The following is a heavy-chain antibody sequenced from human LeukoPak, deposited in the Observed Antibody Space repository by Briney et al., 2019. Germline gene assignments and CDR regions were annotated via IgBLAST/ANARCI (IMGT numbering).Heavy chain of an antibody. CDR2: INHSGST. D-gene: IGHD3-22*01. CDR1: GGSFSGYY. J-gene: IGHJ5*02. CDR3: ARRSGTMIVVRFDP. Sequence: SETLSLTCAVYGGSFSGYYWSWIRQPPGKGLEWIGEINHSGSTNYNPSLKSRVTISVDTSKNQFSLKLSSVTAADTAVYYCARRSGTMIVVRFDPWGQGTLVTVSS. V-gene: IGHV4-34*01.